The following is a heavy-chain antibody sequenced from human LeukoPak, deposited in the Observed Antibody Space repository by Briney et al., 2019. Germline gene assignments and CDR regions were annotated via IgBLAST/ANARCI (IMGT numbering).Heavy chain of an antibody. Sequence: PGGSLRLSCAASGFTFSSYWMSWVRQAPGKGLVWVANIRQDGSEKYFVDSVKGRFTISRDNAKNSLYLQMNSLRAEDTAVYYCARDDYGGNTEFDPWGQGTLVTVSS. CDR2: IRQDGSEK. CDR3: ARDDYGGNTEFDP. V-gene: IGHV3-7*01. CDR1: GFTFSSYW. J-gene: IGHJ5*02. D-gene: IGHD4-23*01.